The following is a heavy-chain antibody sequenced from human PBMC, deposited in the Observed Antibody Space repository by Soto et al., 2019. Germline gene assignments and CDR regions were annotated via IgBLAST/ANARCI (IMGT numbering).Heavy chain of an antibody. D-gene: IGHD5-18*01. V-gene: IGHV1-3*04. CDR3: ARARGYSYGQVDS. CDR1: GYTFTSYA. Sequence: QVQLVQSGAEVKKPGASVKVSCKASGYTFTSYAMHWVRQAPGQRLEWMGWINTGNGDTKYSQKFQGRVTITRDTSASTAYMDLSSLRSEDTAVYYCARARGYSYGQVDSWGQGPLVTVSS. CDR2: INTGNGDT. J-gene: IGHJ4*02.